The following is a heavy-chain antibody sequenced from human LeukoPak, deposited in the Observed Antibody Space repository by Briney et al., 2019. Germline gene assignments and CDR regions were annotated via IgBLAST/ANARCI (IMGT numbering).Heavy chain of an antibody. CDR3: ARDRPAAYYDFWSGPFPAVNWFDP. V-gene: IGHV3-20*04. D-gene: IGHD3-3*01. CDR2: INWNGGST. CDR1: GFTFDDYG. Sequence: PGGSLRLSCAASGFTFDDYGMSWVRQAPGKGLEWVSGINWNGGSTGYADSVKGRFTTSRDNAKNSLYLQMNSLRAEDTALYYCARDRPAAYYDFWSGPFPAVNWFDPWGQGTLVTVSS. J-gene: IGHJ5*02.